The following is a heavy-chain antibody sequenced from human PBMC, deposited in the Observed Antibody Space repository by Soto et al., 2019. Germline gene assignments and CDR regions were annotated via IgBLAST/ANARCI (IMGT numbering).Heavy chain of an antibody. V-gene: IGHV3-23*01. CDR2: ISGSGRNT. D-gene: IGHD3-16*01. CDR1: GFAFSSYG. J-gene: IGHJ4*02. CDR3: AKEGGRGGGYFDY. Sequence: GGSLRLSCAASGFAFSSYGMSWVRQAPGKGLEWVSDISGSGRNTYYADSVKGRFTISRDNSKNTLYLQMNSLRAEDTAVYYCAKEGGRGGGYFDYWGQGPLVTVSS.